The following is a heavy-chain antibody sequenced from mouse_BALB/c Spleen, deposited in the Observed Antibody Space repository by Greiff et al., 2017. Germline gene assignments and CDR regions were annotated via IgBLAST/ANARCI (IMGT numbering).Heavy chain of an antibody. CDR2: ISSGGST. CDR3: ARGGYQNS. CDR1: GFTFSSYA. V-gene: IGHV5-6-5*01. D-gene: IGHD2-2*01. Sequence: DVKLVESGGGLVKPGGSLKLSCAASGFTFSSYAMSWVRQTPEKRLEWVASISSGGSTYYPDSVKGRFTISRDNARNILYLQMSSLRSEDTAMYYCARGGYQNSWGQGTLVTVSA. J-gene: IGHJ3*01.